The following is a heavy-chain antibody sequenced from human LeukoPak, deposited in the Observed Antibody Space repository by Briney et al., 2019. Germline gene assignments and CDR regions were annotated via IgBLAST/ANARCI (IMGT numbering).Heavy chain of an antibody. V-gene: IGHV1-46*01. CDR1: GYIFTTYS. Sequence: ASVKVSCKASGYIFTTYSIHWVRQAPGQGLESMGMINPRGDATIYAQKFQGRVAMTSDTSTTTVSMELSSLKFEDTGLYYCARKWSSRDWFDPWGQGTLVTVSS. D-gene: IGHD2-8*01. CDR3: ARKWSSRDWFDP. J-gene: IGHJ5*02. CDR2: INPRGDAT.